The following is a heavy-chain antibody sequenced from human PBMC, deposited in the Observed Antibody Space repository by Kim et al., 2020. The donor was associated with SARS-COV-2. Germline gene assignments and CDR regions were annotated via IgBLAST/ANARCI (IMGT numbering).Heavy chain of an antibody. D-gene: IGHD3-10*01. Sequence: QGRVTITRDTSASTAYMELSSLRSEDTAVYYCARDLPITMVRDYYYGMDVWGQGTTVTVSS. CDR3: ARDLPITMVRDYYYGMDV. J-gene: IGHJ6*02. V-gene: IGHV1-3*01.